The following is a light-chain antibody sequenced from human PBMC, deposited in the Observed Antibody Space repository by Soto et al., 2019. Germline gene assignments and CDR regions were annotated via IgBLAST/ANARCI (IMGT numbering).Light chain of an antibody. CDR2: DAS. CDR3: QQYQTYST. J-gene: IGKJ5*01. Sequence: DIQMTQSPSTLSASVGDRVTITSRASQSIRSLLAWYQQKPGKAPKVLIYDASSLGSGVPSRFSGSGSGTEFTLTISSLQPDDFATYFCQQYQTYSTFGQGTRLEIK. V-gene: IGKV1-5*01. CDR1: QSIRSL.